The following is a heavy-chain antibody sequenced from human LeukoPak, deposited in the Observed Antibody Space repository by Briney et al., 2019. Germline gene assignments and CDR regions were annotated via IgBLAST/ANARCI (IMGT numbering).Heavy chain of an antibody. CDR1: GFTFSSYA. Sequence: GGSLRLSCAASGFTFSSYAMSWVRQAPGKGLEWVSPISGSGSSTYYADSVKGRFTISRDNSKNTLYLQMNSLRAEDTAVYYCAPRLQDSTRAFDICGQGTVVTVSS. CDR3: APRLQDSTRAFDI. CDR2: ISGSGSST. J-gene: IGHJ3*02. V-gene: IGHV3-23*01. D-gene: IGHD5-24*01.